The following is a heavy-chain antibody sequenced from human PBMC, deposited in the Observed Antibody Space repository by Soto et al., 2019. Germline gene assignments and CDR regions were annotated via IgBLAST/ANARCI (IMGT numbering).Heavy chain of an antibody. V-gene: IGHV3-33*01. CDR2: IWYDGSNK. CDR1: GFTFSSYG. CDR3: ARNVPSGVSYYYYGMDV. Sequence: GGSLRLSCAASGFTFSSYGMHWVRQAPGKGLEWVAVIWYDGSNKYYADSVKGRFTISRDNSKNTLYLQMNSLRAEDTAVYYCARNVPSGVSYYYYGMDVWGQGTTVTVSS. D-gene: IGHD3-10*01. J-gene: IGHJ6*02.